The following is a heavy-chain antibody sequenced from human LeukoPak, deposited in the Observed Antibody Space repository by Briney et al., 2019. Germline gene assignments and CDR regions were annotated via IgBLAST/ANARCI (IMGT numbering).Heavy chain of an antibody. V-gene: IGHV3-30*02. CDR1: GFRFSLYD. J-gene: IGHJ4*02. Sequence: GGSLRLSCAASGFRFSLYDIHWVRQAPGKGLEYVALVRSDGSNKYYADSVKGRFTISRDNSQNTVYLQMSSLRVEDTAVYYCAKEASGWWYFDYWGQGTPVTVSS. CDR2: VRSDGSNK. D-gene: IGHD6-19*01. CDR3: AKEASGWWYFDY.